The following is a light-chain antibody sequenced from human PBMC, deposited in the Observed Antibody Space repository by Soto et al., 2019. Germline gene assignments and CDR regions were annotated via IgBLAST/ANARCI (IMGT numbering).Light chain of an antibody. CDR1: QSVSSIS. V-gene: IGKV3-20*01. J-gene: IGKJ1*01. CDR2: GAS. CDR3: QQYGSSSWT. Sequence: EIVLTQSPGPLSLSPGERATLSSRASQSVSSISLAWYQQKPGQAPRLLMYGASSRATGIPDRFSGSGSGTDFTLTISRLEPEDSAVYYCQQYGSSSWTFGQGTKVEIK.